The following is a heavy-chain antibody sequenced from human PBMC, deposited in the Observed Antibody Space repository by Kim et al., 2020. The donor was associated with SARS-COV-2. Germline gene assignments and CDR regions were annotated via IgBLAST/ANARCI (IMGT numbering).Heavy chain of an antibody. V-gene: IGHV3-23*01. D-gene: IGHD3-22*01. J-gene: IGHJ4*02. CDR2: ISGSGGST. Sequence: GGSLRLSCAASGFTFSSYAMSWVRQAPGKGLEWVSAISGSGGSTYYADSVKGRFTISRDNSKNTLYLQMNSLRAEDTAVYYCAKAVSMVTITMIVVVNVPFDYWGQGTLVTVSS. CDR3: AKAVSMVTITMIVVVNVPFDY. CDR1: GFTFSSYA.